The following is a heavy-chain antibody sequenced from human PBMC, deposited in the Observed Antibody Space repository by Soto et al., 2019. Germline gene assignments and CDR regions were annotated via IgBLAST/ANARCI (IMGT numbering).Heavy chain of an antibody. D-gene: IGHD3-10*01. J-gene: IGHJ4*02. CDR2: ISHTGIT. CDR1: GGSISGYF. V-gene: IGHV4-59*01. Sequence: PSETLSLTCTVSGGSISGYFWTWIRQPPGKGLEWIGYISHTGITNYNSSLKSRVTMSVDTSKNQFSLRVSSLTAADTAVYYCARKESYFDYWGQGILVTVSS. CDR3: ARKESYFDY.